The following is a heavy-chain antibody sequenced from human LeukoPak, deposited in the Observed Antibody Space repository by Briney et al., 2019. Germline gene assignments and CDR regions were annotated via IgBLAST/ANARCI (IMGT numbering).Heavy chain of an antibody. V-gene: IGHV1-24*01. J-gene: IGHJ6*02. CDR1: GYTLTELS. D-gene: IGHD2-2*01. CDR2: FDPEDGET. CDR3: ATVPADHYGMDV. Sequence: ASVKVSCKVSGYTLTELSMHWVRQAPGKGLEWMGGFDPEDGETLYAQKFQGRVTMTEDTSTDTAYMELSSLRSEDTAVYYCATVPADHYGMDVWGQGTTVTVSS.